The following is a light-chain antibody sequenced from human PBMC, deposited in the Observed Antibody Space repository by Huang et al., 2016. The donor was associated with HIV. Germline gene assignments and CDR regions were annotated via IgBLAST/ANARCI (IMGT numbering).Light chain of an antibody. CDR2: EAS. CDR1: QDINKY. Sequence: DIQMTQSPSSLSASVGDRVTITCQARQDINKYLNWYQQKPGKARKLLIYEASNLETGVPSRFSGGGSWTDFTFTISRLQPEDIASYYCQQYDNLPRFGGGTKVEIK. V-gene: IGKV1-33*01. CDR3: QQYDNLPR. J-gene: IGKJ4*02.